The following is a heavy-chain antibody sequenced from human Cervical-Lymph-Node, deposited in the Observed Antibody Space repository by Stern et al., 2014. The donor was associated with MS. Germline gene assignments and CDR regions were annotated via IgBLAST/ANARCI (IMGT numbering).Heavy chain of an antibody. Sequence: VQLQESGPGLVKPSQTLSLTCTVSGGSISRGNYYWSWIRQPAGEGLEWIGRIYSSGSTPYNPPPKRPVTISADNSTNHISLRLSSVTAADTAVYYCARGNYDVLTDNGGHGFDIWGQGTIVTVSS. D-gene: IGHD3-9*01. CDR2: IYSSGST. J-gene: IGHJ3*02. CDR1: GGSISRGNYY. V-gene: IGHV4-61*02. CDR3: ARGNYDVLTDNGGHGFDI.